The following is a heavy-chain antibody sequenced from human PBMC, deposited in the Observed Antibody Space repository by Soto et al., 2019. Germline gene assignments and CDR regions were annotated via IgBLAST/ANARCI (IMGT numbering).Heavy chain of an antibody. CDR2: INSDGGTT. D-gene: IGHD3-10*01. CDR1: GLTLSRYW. CDR3: LAGETNYFDF. V-gene: IGHV3-74*01. J-gene: IGHJ4*02. Sequence: EVQLVESGGGLVQPGGSLRLSCAGSGLTLSRYWMHWVRQGPGKGLVWVSRINSDGGTTTYADSVKGRFTISRDNAKNTVDLQMTRLRAEETAVYYCLAGETNYFDFWGQGTLVTVSS.